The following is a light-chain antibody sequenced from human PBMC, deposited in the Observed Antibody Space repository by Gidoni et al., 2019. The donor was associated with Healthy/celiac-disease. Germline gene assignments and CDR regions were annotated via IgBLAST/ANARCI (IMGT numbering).Light chain of an antibody. J-gene: IGKJ2*01. CDR3: QQYNNWPRT. CDR2: GAS. Sequence: EIEMTQSPATLSVSPGERATLSCRASQSVSSNLAWSQKKPGQSPRRLIYGASTRATGIPARFSGSGSGTEFTLTISCLQSKDFAVYYCQQYNNWPRTFGQGTKLEIK. CDR1: QSVSSN. V-gene: IGKV3-15*01.